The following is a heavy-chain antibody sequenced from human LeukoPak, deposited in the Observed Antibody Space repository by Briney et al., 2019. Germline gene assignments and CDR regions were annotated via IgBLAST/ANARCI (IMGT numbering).Heavy chain of an antibody. J-gene: IGHJ4*02. CDR1: GGSISSSSYY. Sequence: TSETLSLTCTVSGGSISSSSYYWGWIRQPPGKGLEWIGSIYYSGSTYYNPSLKSRVTISVDTSKNQFSLKLSSVTAADTAVYYCARGEGHCSRTSCYNSSSSSFDYWGQGTLVTVSS. V-gene: IGHV4-39*01. D-gene: IGHD2-2*02. CDR2: IYYSGST. CDR3: ARGEGHCSRTSCYNSSSSSFDY.